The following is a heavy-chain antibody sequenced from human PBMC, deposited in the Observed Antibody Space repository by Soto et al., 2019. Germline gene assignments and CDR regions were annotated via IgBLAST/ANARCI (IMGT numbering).Heavy chain of an antibody. V-gene: IGHV1-2*04. Sequence: ASVKVSCKASGYNFTGYFMHWVRQAPGQGLEWMGWINPNSGGTNYAQKFQGWVTMTRDTSISTAYMELTELKSDDTAVYYCARDNSRYYSFWSGHYWYFDTWGQGTLVTVSS. CDR3: ARDNSRYYSFWSGHYWYFDT. CDR2: INPNSGGT. D-gene: IGHD3-3*01. CDR1: GYNFTGYF. J-gene: IGHJ4*02.